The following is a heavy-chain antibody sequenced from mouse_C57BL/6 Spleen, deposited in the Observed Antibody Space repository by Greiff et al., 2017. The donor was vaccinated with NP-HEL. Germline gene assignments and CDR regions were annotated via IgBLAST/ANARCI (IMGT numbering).Heavy chain of an antibody. CDR1: GYAFSSSW. CDR2: IYPGDADT. V-gene: IGHV1-82*01. CDR3: AREGSITTVVADYAMDY. Sequence: QVQLQQSGPELVKPGASVKISCKASGYAFSSSWMNWVKQRPGKGLEWIGRIYPGDADTNYNGKFKGKATLTADKSSSTAYMQLSSLTSEDSAVYFCAREGSITTVVADYAMDYWGQGTSVTVSS. D-gene: IGHD1-1*01. J-gene: IGHJ4*01.